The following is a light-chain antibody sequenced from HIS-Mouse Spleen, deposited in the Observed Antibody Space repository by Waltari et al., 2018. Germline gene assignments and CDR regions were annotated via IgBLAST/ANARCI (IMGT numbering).Light chain of an antibody. Sequence: SYELTQQPSVSVSPGHTARITCSGDALPKKYAYWYQQKSGQAPGLVIYEDSKRPSGIPERFSGSSSGTMATLTISGAQVEDEADYYCYSTDSSGNHRVFGGGTKLTVL. CDR1: ALPKKY. J-gene: IGLJ3*02. CDR2: EDS. V-gene: IGLV3-10*01. CDR3: YSTDSSGNHRV.